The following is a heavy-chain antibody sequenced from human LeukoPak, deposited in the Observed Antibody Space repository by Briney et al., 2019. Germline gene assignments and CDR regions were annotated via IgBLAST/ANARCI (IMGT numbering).Heavy chain of an antibody. CDR2: MNPNSGAA. Sequence: AAVKVSCKASGYTFTNYDFNWVRQAAGQGLEWMGWMNPNSGAAGYAQKFQGRVTMTRDTSINTAYMELSSLRSEDTAVYYCARWLVRGSRSSYFDYWGQGTLVTVSS. D-gene: IGHD6-6*01. J-gene: IGHJ4*02. V-gene: IGHV1-8*01. CDR1: GYTFTNYD. CDR3: ARWLVRGSRSSYFDY.